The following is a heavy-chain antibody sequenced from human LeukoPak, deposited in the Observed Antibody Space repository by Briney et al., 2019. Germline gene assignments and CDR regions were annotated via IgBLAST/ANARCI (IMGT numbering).Heavy chain of an antibody. J-gene: IGHJ4*02. Sequence: GGSLRLSCAASGFIFSSYTMTWVRLAPGKRLEWVSSITSYSSYIYYADSVKGRFTISRDNAKNSVYLQMNSLRAEDTAVYYCAKGGWIQLWLLVYWGQGTLVTVSS. CDR3: AKGGWIQLWLLVY. CDR2: ITSYSSYI. D-gene: IGHD5-18*01. V-gene: IGHV3-21*04. CDR1: GFIFSSYT.